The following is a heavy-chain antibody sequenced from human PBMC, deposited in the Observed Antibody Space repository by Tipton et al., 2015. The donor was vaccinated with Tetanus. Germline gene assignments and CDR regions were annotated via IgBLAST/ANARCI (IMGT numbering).Heavy chain of an antibody. CDR2: ISSTSRYI. D-gene: IGHD2-15*01. CDR1: GFTFSTTK. J-gene: IGHJ5*02. V-gene: IGHV3-21*01. Sequence: GSLRLSCGVSGFTFSTTKMNWVRQAPGRGLEWVSSISSTSRYINYADSLEGRFTISRDNAKNSLSLQMNSLRTDDTAVYYCVREVGYCSGGGCTRRWFDPWGQGTLVTVSS. CDR3: VREVGYCSGGGCTRRWFDP.